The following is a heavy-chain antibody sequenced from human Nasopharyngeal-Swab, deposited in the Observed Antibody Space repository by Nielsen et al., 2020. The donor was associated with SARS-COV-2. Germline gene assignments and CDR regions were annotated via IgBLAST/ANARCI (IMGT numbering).Heavy chain of an antibody. Sequence: GGSLRLSCAASGFTFSSHWMHWVRQAPGKGLVWVSRINADGSRTFYADSVEGRFTISRDDAKNTLYLQMNSLRGEDTAVYFCTRGTLAGPGIDYWGQGALVTVSS. CDR1: GFTFSSHW. CDR3: TRGTLAGPGIDY. J-gene: IGHJ4*02. V-gene: IGHV3-74*01. CDR2: INADGSRT.